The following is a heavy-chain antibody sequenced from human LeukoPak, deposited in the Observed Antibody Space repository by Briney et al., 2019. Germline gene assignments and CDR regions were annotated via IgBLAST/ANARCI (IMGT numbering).Heavy chain of an antibody. CDR2: ISGSGGST. V-gene: IGHV3-23*01. CDR3: AKEEGITMIVVVDFFDY. CDR1: GFTFSSYA. J-gene: IGHJ4*02. Sequence: PGGSLRLSCAAPGFTFSSYAMSWVRQAPGKGLEWVSAISGSGGSTYYADSVKGRFTISRDNSKNTLYLQMNSLRAEDTAVYYCAKEEGITMIVVVDFFDYWGQGTLVTVSS. D-gene: IGHD3-22*01.